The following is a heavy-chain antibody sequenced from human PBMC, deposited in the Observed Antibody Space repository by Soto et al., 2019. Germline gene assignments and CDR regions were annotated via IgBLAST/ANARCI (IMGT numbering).Heavy chain of an antibody. CDR1: GFTFSSDW. V-gene: IGHV3-7*05. D-gene: IGHD6-13*01. CDR2: IRKDGSKT. Sequence: EVRLVESGGGLVQPGGSLRLSCAASGFTFSSDWMTWVRQAPGKGLEWVANIRKDGSKTSYLDSVRGRFTISRDNAQRSVYLQMDSLRAEDTALHYCARDVSPGTISLYFAAFDIWGQGTMVTVSS. J-gene: IGHJ3*02. CDR3: ARDVSPGTISLYFAAFDI.